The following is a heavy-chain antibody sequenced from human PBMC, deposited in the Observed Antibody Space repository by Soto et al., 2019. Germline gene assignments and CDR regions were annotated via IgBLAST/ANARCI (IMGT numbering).Heavy chain of an antibody. D-gene: IGHD5-12*01. CDR2: INSDGSST. J-gene: IGHJ4*02. CDR1: GFTFSSYW. V-gene: IGHV3-74*01. CDR3: ARYRGYDWRGYFDY. Sequence: GGSLRLSCAASGFTFSSYWMHWVRQAPGKGLVWVSRINSDGSSTSYADSVKGRFTISRDNAKNTLYLQMNSLRAEDTAVYYCARYRGYDWRGYFDYWGQGTLVTVSS.